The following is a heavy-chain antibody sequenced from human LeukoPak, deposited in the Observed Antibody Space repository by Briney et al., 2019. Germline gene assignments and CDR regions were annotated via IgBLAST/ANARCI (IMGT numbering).Heavy chain of an antibody. CDR3: ASGPYDFWSAVSDRNWYFDL. Sequence: PSETLSLTCTVSGGSISSSSYYWGWIRQPPGKGLEWIGSIYYSGSTYYNPSLKSRVTISVDTSKNQFSLKLSSVTAADTAVYYCASGPYDFWSAVSDRNWYFDLWGRGTLVTVSS. V-gene: IGHV4-39*07. D-gene: IGHD3-3*01. J-gene: IGHJ2*01. CDR2: IYYSGST. CDR1: GGSISSSSYY.